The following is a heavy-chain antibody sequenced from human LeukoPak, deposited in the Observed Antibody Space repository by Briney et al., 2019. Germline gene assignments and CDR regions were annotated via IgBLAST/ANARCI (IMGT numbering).Heavy chain of an antibody. CDR1: GYTFTSYD. CDR2: MNPNSGNT. J-gene: IGHJ4*02. Sequence: ASVKVSCKASGYTFTSYDINWVRRATGQGLEWMGWMNPNSGNTGYAQKFQGRVTMTRNTSISTAYMELSSLRSEDTAVYYCARILLPCSGGSCYSDYWGQGTLVTVSS. D-gene: IGHD2-15*01. V-gene: IGHV1-8*01. CDR3: ARILLPCSGGSCYSDY.